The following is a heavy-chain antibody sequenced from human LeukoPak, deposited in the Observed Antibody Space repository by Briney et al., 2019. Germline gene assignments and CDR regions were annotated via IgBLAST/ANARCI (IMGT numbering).Heavy chain of an antibody. D-gene: IGHD5-12*01. CDR1: GYTFTGYY. CDR3: ARVSGGVATKAYLDS. V-gene: IGHV1-2*02. J-gene: IGHJ4*02. CDR2: INPDSGGT. Sequence: ASVKVSCKASGYTFTGYYLHWVRQAPGQGLKWMGWINPDSGGTKYAQKFQGRVTMTRVTSISTAYMELGRLISDDTAVYYCARVSGGVATKAYLDSWGQGTLVTVSS.